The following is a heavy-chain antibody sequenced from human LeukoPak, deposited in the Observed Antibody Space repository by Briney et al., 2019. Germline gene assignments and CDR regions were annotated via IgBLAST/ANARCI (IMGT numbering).Heavy chain of an antibody. D-gene: IGHD5-12*01. V-gene: IGHV3-48*01. CDR1: GFTFSNYN. CDR3: ARGPSGYHNT. J-gene: IGHJ4*02. CDR2: ISLSTSSI. Sequence: GGSLRLSCAASGFTFSNYNMNWVRQAPGKGLEWVSYISLSTSSIYYADSVKGRFTISRDNAKNTLYLQMNSLRAEDTAVYYCARGPSGYHNTGGQGTLVTVSS.